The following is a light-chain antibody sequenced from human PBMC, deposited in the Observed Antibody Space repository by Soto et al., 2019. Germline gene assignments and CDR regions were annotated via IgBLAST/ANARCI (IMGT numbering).Light chain of an antibody. CDR3: QAYDYSLTASV. V-gene: IGLV2-14*02. J-gene: IGLJ3*02. Sequence: QSALTQPASVSGSPGQSITISCTGTSSDIGSYNLVSWYQHNPGKAPKLIIYEGNKRPSGVPERFSGSKSGTSASLAITGLQAEDEADYYCQAYDYSLTASVFGGGTKLTVL. CDR2: EGN. CDR1: SSDIGSYNL.